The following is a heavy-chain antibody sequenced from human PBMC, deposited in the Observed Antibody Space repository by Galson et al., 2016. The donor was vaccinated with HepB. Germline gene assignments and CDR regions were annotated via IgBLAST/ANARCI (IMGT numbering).Heavy chain of an antibody. CDR2: ISHSGST. J-gene: IGHJ6*04. CDR1: GGSLSGHY. V-gene: IGHV4-34*01. Sequence: SETLSLTCAANGGSLSGHYWGWVRQPPGMGLEWIGEISHSGSTHYNPALKSRVILSVDTSKNQFSLKLTSVTAADTAVIFCTRVGYNGYDFGGMDVWDKGTTVTGSS. D-gene: IGHD5-12*01. CDR3: TRVGYNGYDFGGMDV.